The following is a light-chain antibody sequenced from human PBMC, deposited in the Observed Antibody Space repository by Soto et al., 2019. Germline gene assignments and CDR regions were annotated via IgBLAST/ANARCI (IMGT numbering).Light chain of an antibody. Sequence: IQMTQSPSAMSASVGDRVTITCRASQGISNDLAWFQQKPGKVPERLIFASSTLQSGVPSRFSGSGSGTEFTLTISSLQPEAFATYYCLQHNSYPLTFGGGTKVQIK. V-gene: IGKV1-17*03. CDR2: ASS. CDR3: LQHNSYPLT. CDR1: QGISND. J-gene: IGKJ4*01.